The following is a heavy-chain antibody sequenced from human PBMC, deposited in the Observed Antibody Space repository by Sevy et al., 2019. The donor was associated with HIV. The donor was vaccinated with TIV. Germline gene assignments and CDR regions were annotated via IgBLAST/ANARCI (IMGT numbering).Heavy chain of an antibody. Sequence: GGSLRLSCAASGFTFSSYAMHWVRQAPGKGLEWVAVIAYDGSNKYYADSVKGRFTISRDNSKNTLYLQMNSRRTEDTAVYYCARDRGSGKNVFFDYWGQGTLVTVSS. D-gene: IGHD3-10*01. CDR2: IAYDGSNK. J-gene: IGHJ4*02. V-gene: IGHV3-30-3*01. CDR3: ARDRGSGKNVFFDY. CDR1: GFTFSSYA.